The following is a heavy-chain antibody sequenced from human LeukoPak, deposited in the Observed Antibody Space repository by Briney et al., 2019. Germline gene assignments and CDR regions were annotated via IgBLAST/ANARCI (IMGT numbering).Heavy chain of an antibody. J-gene: IGHJ4*02. CDR2: ISYDGSNK. V-gene: IGHV3-30*18. Sequence: GGSLRLSCAASGFTFSSYGMHWVRQAPGKGLEWVAVISYDGSNKYYADSVKGRFTISRDNSKNTLYLQMNSLRAEDTAVYYCAKDSADLFIAAAGYFDYWGQGTLVTVSS. CDR3: AKDSADLFIAAAGYFDY. CDR1: GFTFSSYG. D-gene: IGHD6-13*01.